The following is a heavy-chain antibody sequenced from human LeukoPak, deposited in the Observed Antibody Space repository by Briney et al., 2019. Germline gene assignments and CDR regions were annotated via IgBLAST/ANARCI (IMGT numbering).Heavy chain of an antibody. CDR1: GYTFTSYD. D-gene: IGHD2-15*01. CDR2: INPNSGGT. Sequence: ASVKVSCKASGYTFTSYDINWVRQATGQGLEWMGWINPNSGGTNYAQKFQGRVTMTRDTSISTAYMELSRLRSDDTAVYYCASTPVVAANIHYYYGMDVWGQGTTVTVSS. J-gene: IGHJ6*02. CDR3: ASTPVVAANIHYYYGMDV. V-gene: IGHV1-2*02.